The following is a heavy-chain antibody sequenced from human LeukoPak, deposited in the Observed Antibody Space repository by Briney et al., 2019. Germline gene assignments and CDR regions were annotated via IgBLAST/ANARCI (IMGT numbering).Heavy chain of an antibody. D-gene: IGHD5-18*01. V-gene: IGHV1-18*01. CDR3: ATVGGIYSYGYVWFDP. CDR2: ISAYNGNT. Sequence: GASVKVSCKASGYTFTSYGISWVRQAPGQGLEWMGWISAYNGNTNYAQKLQGRVTMTTDTSTSTAYMELSSLRSEDTAVYYCATVGGIYSYGYVWFDPWGQGTLVTVSS. CDR1: GYTFTSYG. J-gene: IGHJ5*02.